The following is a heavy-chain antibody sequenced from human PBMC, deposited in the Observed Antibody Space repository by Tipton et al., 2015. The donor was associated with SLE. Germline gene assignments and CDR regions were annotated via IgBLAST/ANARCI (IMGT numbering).Heavy chain of an antibody. CDR2: ISGSGGST. CDR3: AKDGPIAVAAGAFDI. J-gene: IGHJ3*02. Sequence: SLRLSCAASGFTFSSYSMNWVRQAPGKGLEWVSAISGSGGSTYYADSVKGRFTTSRDNSKNTLYLQMNSLRAEDTAVYYCAKDGPIAVAAGAFDIWGQGTMVTVSS. V-gene: IGHV3-23*01. CDR1: GFTFSSYS. D-gene: IGHD6-19*01.